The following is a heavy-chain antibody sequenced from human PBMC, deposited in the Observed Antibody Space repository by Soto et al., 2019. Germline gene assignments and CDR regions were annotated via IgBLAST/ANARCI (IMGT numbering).Heavy chain of an antibody. D-gene: IGHD6-13*01. CDR1: GFTFSSYG. Sequence: QVQLVESGGGVVQPGRSLRLSCAASGFTFSSYGMHWVRQAPGKGLEWVAVIWYDGSNKYYADSVKGRFTISRDNSKNQLDLQLNSLRAEATAVYYCARDQFYSSGWSYYWGQGTLVTVSS. CDR3: ARDQFYSSGWSYY. CDR2: IWYDGSNK. V-gene: IGHV3-33*01. J-gene: IGHJ4*02.